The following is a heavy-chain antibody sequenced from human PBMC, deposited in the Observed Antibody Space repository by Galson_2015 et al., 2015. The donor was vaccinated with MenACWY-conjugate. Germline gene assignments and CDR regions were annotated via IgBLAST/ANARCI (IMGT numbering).Heavy chain of an antibody. CDR3: ARHPPGGRGMDV. J-gene: IGHJ6*02. V-gene: IGHV5-51*01. D-gene: IGHD1-26*01. Sequence: QSGAEVKQPGESLKISCKGSGSYFPSYWIAWVRQIPGKGLEWMGLISPGDSNTRYSPSFQGKVTISADKSISTAYLQWSRLKASDTAMYYCARHPPGGRGMDVWGQGTTVTVSS. CDR2: ISPGDSNT. CDR1: GSYFPSYW.